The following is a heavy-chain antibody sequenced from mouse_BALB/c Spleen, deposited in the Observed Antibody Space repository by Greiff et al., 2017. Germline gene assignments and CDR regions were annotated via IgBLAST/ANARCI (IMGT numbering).Heavy chain of an antibody. CDR2: ISSGGST. Sequence: EVQVVESGGGLVKPGGSLKLSCAASGFTFSSYAMSWVRQTPEKRLEWVASISSGGSTYYPDSVKGRFTISRDNARNILYLQMSSLRSEDTAMYYCAREGPYGNWFAYWGQGTLVTVSA. CDR1: GFTFSSYA. CDR3: AREGPYGNWFAY. V-gene: IGHV5-6-5*01. D-gene: IGHD2-1*01. J-gene: IGHJ3*01.